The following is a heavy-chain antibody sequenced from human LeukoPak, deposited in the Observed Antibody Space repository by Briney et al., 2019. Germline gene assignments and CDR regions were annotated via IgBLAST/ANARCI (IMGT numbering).Heavy chain of an antibody. CDR3: ARDSNGNRDGYNYIGY. J-gene: IGHJ4*02. D-gene: IGHD5-24*01. V-gene: IGHV4-39*07. Sequence: SETLSLTCTVSGGSISSSSYYWGWIRQPPGKGLEWIGSIYYSGSTYYNPSLKSRVTISVDTSKNQFSLKLSSVTAADTAVYYCARDSNGNRDGYNYIGYWGQGTLVTVSS. CDR2: IYYSGST. CDR1: GGSISSSSYY.